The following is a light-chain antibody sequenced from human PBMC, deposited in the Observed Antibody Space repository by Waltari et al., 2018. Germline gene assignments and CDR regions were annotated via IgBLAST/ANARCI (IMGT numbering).Light chain of an antibody. CDR2: DVS. CDR3: CSYAGNYIWV. Sequence: QSALTQPASVSGSPGQSVTISCTGASSDIGRYDIVSWYQQHPGNAPKLRIFDVSKRPSGVSDRFSGSKSGDTASLTISGLQFEDEADYYCCSYAGNYIWVFGGGTRLTVL. V-gene: IGLV2-23*02. CDR1: SSDIGRYDI. J-gene: IGLJ3*02.